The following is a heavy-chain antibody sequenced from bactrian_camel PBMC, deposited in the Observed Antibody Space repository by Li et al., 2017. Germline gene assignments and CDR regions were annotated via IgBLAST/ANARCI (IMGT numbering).Heavy chain of an antibody. CDR3: AADTYCHSIMDFSVRGVAW. V-gene: IGHV3S53*01. J-gene: IGHJ4*01. Sequence: VQLVESGGGAVQAGDSLTLSCTASGYEYGLHYCMGWFRQAPGKEREGVAAINTDGRTTYAANVEGRFTISQDNSKNAVSLRMDNLAPEDTAMYYCAADTYCHSIMDFSVRGVAWWGQGTQVTVS. CDR2: INTDGRT. CDR1: GYEYGLHYC. D-gene: IGHD2*01.